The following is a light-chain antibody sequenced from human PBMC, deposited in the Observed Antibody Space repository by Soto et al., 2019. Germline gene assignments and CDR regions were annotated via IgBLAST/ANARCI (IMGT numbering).Light chain of an antibody. V-gene: IGLV2-8*01. Sequence: QSALTQPPSASGSPGQSVTISCTGTSSDVGGYNYVSWYQQHPGKAPKLMIYEVSKRPSGVPDRFSGSKSDNTASLTVSGLQAEDEADYCCSSYGGSNIVVFGGGTKLTVL. J-gene: IGLJ2*01. CDR1: SSDVGGYNY. CDR2: EVS. CDR3: SSYGGSNIVV.